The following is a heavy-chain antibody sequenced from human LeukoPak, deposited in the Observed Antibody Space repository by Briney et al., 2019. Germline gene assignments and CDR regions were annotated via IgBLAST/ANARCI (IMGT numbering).Heavy chain of an antibody. V-gene: IGHV4-59*01. CDR2: IYYSGST. CDR3: ARAPYYFDY. CDR1: GGSISSYY. J-gene: IGHJ4*02. Sequence: PSETLFLTCTVSGGSISSYYWSWIRQPPGKGLEWIGYIYYSGSTNYNPSLKSRVTISVDTSKNQFSLKLSSVTAADTAVYYCARAPYYFDYWGQGTLDTVSS.